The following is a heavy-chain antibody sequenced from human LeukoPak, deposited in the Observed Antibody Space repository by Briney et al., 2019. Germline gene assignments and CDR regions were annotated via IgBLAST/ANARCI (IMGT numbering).Heavy chain of an antibody. CDR3: ARGPRSFRGVPVDY. CDR2: MNPNSGNT. J-gene: IGHJ4*02. D-gene: IGHD3-10*01. Sequence: ASVRVSCKASGYTFTSYDINWVRQATGQGLEWMGWMNPNSGNTGYAQKFQGRVTMTRNTSISTAYMELSSLRSEDTAVYYCARGPRSFRGVPVDYWGQGTLVTVSS. V-gene: IGHV1-8*01. CDR1: GYTFTSYD.